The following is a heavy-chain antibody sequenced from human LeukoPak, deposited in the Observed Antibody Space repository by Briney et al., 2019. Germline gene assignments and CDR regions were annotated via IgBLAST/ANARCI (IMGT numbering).Heavy chain of an antibody. V-gene: IGHV3-66*01. J-gene: IGHJ6*03. Sequence: GGSLRLSCAASEFSVGSNYMTWVRQAPGKGLEWVSLIYSGGSTYYADSVKGRFTISRDNSKNTLYLQMNSLRAEDTAVYYCAKGHYARVGGDYADVWGKGTTVTVSS. CDR3: AKGHYARVGGDYADV. D-gene: IGHD4-17*01. CDR2: IYSGGST. CDR1: EFSVGSNY.